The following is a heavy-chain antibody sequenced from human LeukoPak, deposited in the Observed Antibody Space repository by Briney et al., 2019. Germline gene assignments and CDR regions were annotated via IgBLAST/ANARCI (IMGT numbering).Heavy chain of an antibody. J-gene: IGHJ4*02. Sequence: PGGSLRLSCAATGFTFSDYAMSWVRQAPGKGLEWVSAISGSGGSTYYADSVKGRFTISRDNSKNTLYLQMNSLRAEDTAVYYCAKDLARYLTGTTFDYWGQGTLVTVSS. CDR1: GFTFSDYA. CDR3: AKDLARYLTGTTFDY. D-gene: IGHD1-7*01. CDR2: ISGSGGST. V-gene: IGHV3-23*01.